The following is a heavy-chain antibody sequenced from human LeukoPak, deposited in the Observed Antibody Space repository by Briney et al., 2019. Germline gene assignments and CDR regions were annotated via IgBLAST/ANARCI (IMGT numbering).Heavy chain of an antibody. CDR2: ISTYNGNT. Sequence: GASVKVSCKASGYTFPNYAISWVRQAPGQGLEWMGWISTYNGNTNYAQKLQGRVTMTTDTSTSTAYMELRSLRSDDTAVYYCARQTAAGTNWFDPWGQGTLVTVSS. CDR3: ARQTAAGTNWFDP. J-gene: IGHJ5*02. CDR1: GYTFPNYA. V-gene: IGHV1-18*01.